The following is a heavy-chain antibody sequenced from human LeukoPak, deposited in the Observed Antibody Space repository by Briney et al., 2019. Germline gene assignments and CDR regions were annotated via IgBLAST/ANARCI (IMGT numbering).Heavy chain of an antibody. CDR1: GGSFSGYY. V-gene: IGHV4-34*01. Sequence: PSETLSLTCAVYGGSFSGYYWSWTRQPPGKGLEWIGEINHSGSTNYNPCLKSRVTISVDTSKNQFSLKLSSVTAADTAVYYCARGPYVGSYGTFDYWGQGTLVTVSS. D-gene: IGHD5-18*01. J-gene: IGHJ4*02. CDR3: ARGPYVGSYGTFDY. CDR2: INHSGST.